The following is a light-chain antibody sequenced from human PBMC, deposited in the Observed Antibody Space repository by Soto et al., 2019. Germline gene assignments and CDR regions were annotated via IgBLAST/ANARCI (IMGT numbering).Light chain of an antibody. J-gene: IGKJ4*01. CDR2: EGS. CDR1: QSISSW. CDR3: QQYNSSPLT. Sequence: DMQMTHSPSTLSASIGDTVTITCRTNQSISSWLAWYQQKPGKAPKLLISEGSSLESGVPSRFSGSGSGTEFTLTISSLQPDDLAAYYCQQYNSSPLTFGGGTKVEIK. V-gene: IGKV1-5*01.